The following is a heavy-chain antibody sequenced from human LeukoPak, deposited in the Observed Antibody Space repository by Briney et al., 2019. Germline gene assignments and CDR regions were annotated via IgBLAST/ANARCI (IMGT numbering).Heavy chain of an antibody. CDR3: ARDPYGDYSWYFDL. J-gene: IGHJ2*01. CDR1: GFTFDDYG. D-gene: IGHD4-17*01. V-gene: IGHV3-20*04. Sequence: PGGSLRLSCAASGFTFDDYGMSWVRQAPGKGLEWVSGINWNGGSTGYADSVKGRFTISRDNAKNSLYLQMNSLRAEDTALYYCARDPYGDYSWYFDLWGRGTLVTVSS. CDR2: INWNGGST.